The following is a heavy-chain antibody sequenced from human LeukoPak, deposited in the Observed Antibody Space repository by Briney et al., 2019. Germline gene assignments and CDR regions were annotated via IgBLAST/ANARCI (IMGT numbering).Heavy chain of an antibody. D-gene: IGHD3-22*01. CDR2: IIPIFGTA. CDR1: GGTFSSYA. Sequence: ASVKVSCKASGGTFSSYAISWVRQAPGQGLEWMGGIIPIFGTANYAQKFQGRVTITTDESTSTAYMELSSLRSEDTAVYYCASPTSYYYDSSGYSNFGDAFDTWGQGTMVTVYS. CDR3: ASPTSYYYDSSGYSNFGDAFDT. J-gene: IGHJ3*02. V-gene: IGHV1-69*05.